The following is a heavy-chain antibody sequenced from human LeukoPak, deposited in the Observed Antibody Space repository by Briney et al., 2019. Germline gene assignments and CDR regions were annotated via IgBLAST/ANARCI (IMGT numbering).Heavy chain of an antibody. D-gene: IGHD1-26*01. CDR1: GFTFKDYG. V-gene: IGHV3-9*01. CDR3: AKHMRATNTYSFFGLDV. J-gene: IGHJ6*02. Sequence: GGSLRLSCAATGFTFKDYGMHWVRQPPGKGLEWVSSVNWNGGGTDYADSVKGRFTISRDNAKNSLYLQLSSLRPEDTALYYCAKHMRATNTYSFFGLDVWGQGTTVTVSS. CDR2: VNWNGGGT.